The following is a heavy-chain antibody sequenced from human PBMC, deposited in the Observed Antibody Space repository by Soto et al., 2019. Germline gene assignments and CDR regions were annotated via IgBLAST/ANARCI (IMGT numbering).Heavy chain of an antibody. Sequence: QVQVVESGGGVAQPGRALRLSCAASGFTFSTYGMHWVRQAPGKGLEWEAVISYDGSNKYYADSVKGRFTITRDNSKNTLYLQMNSLRAEDTAVFYCAKDHLPYTMTTPGSWGQGTLVTASS. J-gene: IGHJ5*02. D-gene: IGHD4-17*01. CDR3: AKDHLPYTMTTPGS. CDR2: ISYDGSNK. CDR1: GFTFSTYG. V-gene: IGHV3-30*18.